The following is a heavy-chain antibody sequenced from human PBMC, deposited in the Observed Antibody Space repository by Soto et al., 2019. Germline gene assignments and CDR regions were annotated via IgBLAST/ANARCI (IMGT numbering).Heavy chain of an antibody. CDR3: ARDVSSGSRARAASDY. J-gene: IGHJ4*02. V-gene: IGHV3-33*01. CDR1: VFTFSSYG. CDR2: IWYDGSNK. D-gene: IGHD3-22*01. Sequence: LRLSFAASVFTFSSYGMHWVRQAPGKGLEWVAVIWYDGSNKYYADSVKGRFTISRDNSKNTLYLQMNSLRAEDTAVYYCARDVSSGSRARAASDYWGPGSMVTVSS.